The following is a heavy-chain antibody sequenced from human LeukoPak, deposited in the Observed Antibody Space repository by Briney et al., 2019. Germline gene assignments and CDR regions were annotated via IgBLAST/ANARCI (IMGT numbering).Heavy chain of an antibody. CDR2: ISASGRT. D-gene: IGHD3-22*01. CDR1: GASLSRHY. V-gene: IGHV4-4*09. J-gene: IGHJ5*02. Sequence: SETLSLTCVVSGASLSRHYWSWIRQPPGKGLEWIGYISASGRTNYNPALKSRVTISGDTSNNQFPLRLTSVTAADTAVYYCARHRENSYESSHMGFDPWGPGTLVTVSS. CDR3: ARHRENSYESSHMGFDP.